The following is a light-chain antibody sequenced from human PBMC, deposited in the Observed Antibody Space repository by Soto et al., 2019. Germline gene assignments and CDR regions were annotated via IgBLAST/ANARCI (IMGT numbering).Light chain of an antibody. Sequence: QSVLTQPASVSGSPGQSITISCTGTSSDVGGYIYVSWYQQHPGKAPKLLIYDVSNRPSGVSNRFSGSKSGNTASLTISGLQAEDEADYYCSSYTSSSTPVVFGGGTQLTVL. CDR3: SSYTSSSTPVV. CDR2: DVS. V-gene: IGLV2-14*01. CDR1: SSDVGGYIY. J-gene: IGLJ2*01.